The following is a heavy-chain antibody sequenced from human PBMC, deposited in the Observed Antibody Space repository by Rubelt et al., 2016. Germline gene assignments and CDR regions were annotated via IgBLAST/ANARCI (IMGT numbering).Heavy chain of an antibody. CDR2: ILYDGSDK. CDR1: GFSFSSHG. CDR3: AKTYRWELLRGRPNWFDS. D-gene: IGHD1-26*01. V-gene: IGHV3-30*02. J-gene: IGHJ5*01. Sequence: GGSLRLSCAASGFSFSSHGMNWVRQAPGRGLEWVAFILYDGSDKKYGDSVKGRFTISRDNYKNTLYLQMNSLRVEDTAIYYCAKTYRWELLRGRPNWFDSWGQGTLVTVSS.